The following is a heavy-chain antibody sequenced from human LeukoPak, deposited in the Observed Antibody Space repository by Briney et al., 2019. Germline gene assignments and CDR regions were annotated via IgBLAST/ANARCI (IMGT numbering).Heavy chain of an antibody. CDR1: GFTLSGSA. J-gene: IGHJ6*03. V-gene: IGHV3-73*01. CDR3: SSSDGPDYYYYYYMDV. D-gene: IGHD5-24*01. Sequence: GGSLKLSCAASGFTLSGSAMHWVRQASGKGLEWVGRIRSKANSNATAYAASVKGRFTISRDDSKNTAYLQMNSLKTEDTAVYYCSSSDGPDYYYYYYMDVWGKGTTVTVSS. CDR2: IRSKANSNAT.